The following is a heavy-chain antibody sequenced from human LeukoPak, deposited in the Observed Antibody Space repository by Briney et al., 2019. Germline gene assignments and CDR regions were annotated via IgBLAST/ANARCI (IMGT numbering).Heavy chain of an antibody. CDR2: INPNSGAT. V-gene: IGHV1-2*02. CDR3: ATGPNIYGSGRSWYDP. J-gene: IGHJ5*02. Sequence: ASVKVSCKASGYTFTDYYIRWVRLAPGQGLEWMGWINPNSGATNYAQKFQGRVTVTRDTSIRTVYMELTRLTSDDTAVYYCATGPNIYGSGRSWYDPWGQGTLVTVSS. D-gene: IGHD3-10*01. CDR1: GYTFTDYY.